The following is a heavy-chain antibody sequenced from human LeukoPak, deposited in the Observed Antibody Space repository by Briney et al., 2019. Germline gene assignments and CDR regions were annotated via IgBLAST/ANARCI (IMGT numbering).Heavy chain of an antibody. CDR3: ARGGSYYYGMDV. J-gene: IGHJ6*02. V-gene: IGHV4-30-2*03. Sequence: SQTLSLTCAVSGGSISSGGYSWSWIRQPPGKGLEWIGSIYDSGSTYYNPSLKSRVTISVDTSKNQFSLKLSSVTAADTAVYYCARGGSYYYGMDVWGQGTTVTVSS. CDR1: GGSISSGGYS. CDR2: IYDSGST.